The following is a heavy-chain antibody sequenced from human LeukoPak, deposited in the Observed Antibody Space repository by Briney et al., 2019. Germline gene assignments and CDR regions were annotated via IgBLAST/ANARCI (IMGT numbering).Heavy chain of an antibody. Sequence: SETLSLTCTVSGGSISRYYWSWIRQPPGKGLEWIGYIYYSGSTNYNPSLKSRVTISVDTSKNQFSLKLSSVTAADTAVYYCARERVAAAGIFWFDPWGQGTLVTVSS. CDR3: ARERVAAAGIFWFDP. D-gene: IGHD6-13*01. CDR2: IYYSGST. J-gene: IGHJ5*02. CDR1: GGSISRYY. V-gene: IGHV4-59*01.